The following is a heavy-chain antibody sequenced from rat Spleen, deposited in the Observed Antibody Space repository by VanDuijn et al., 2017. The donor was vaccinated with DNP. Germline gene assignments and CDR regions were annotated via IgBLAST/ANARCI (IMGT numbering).Heavy chain of an antibody. CDR1: GFTFSDYA. D-gene: IGHD1-10*01. Sequence: EVQLVESGGGLVQPGGSLKFSCAASGFTFSDYAMAWVRQDPKKGLEWVATIGFDGSRIYYRDSVKGRFTLSRDTAKSTLYLQMNSLNSEDTATYYCAREQHYHFDYWGQGVMVTVSS. V-gene: IGHV5-17*01. CDR2: IGFDGSRI. J-gene: IGHJ2*01. CDR3: AREQHYHFDY.